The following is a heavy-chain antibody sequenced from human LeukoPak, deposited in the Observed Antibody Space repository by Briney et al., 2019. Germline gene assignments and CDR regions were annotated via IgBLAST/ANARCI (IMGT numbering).Heavy chain of an antibody. CDR1: EFIFSDYD. CDR3: ARDSSGWYHWFDP. V-gene: IGHV3-48*03. J-gene: IGHJ5*02. CDR2: ISSSGSTI. Sequence: GGSLRLSCAASEFIFSDYDMNWVRQAPGKGLEWVSYISSSGSTIYYADSVKGRFIISRDNAKNSLYLQMNSLRAEDTADYYCARDSSGWYHWFDPWGQGTLVTVSS. D-gene: IGHD6-19*01.